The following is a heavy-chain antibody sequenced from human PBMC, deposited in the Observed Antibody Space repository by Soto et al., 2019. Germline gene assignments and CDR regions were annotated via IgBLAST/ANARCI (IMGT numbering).Heavy chain of an antibody. D-gene: IGHD6-19*01. V-gene: IGHV4-59*01. J-gene: IGHJ4*02. CDR1: GGSISTYY. Sequence: SETLSLTCTVSGGSISTYYWHWIRQPPGKGLEWIGYIYNNGSTNYIPSLKSRVTISLDRSKKQFSLTLNSVTSADTAVYYCARGISSSGWYALWYWGQGAVVT. CDR2: IYNNGST. CDR3: ARGISSSGWYALWY.